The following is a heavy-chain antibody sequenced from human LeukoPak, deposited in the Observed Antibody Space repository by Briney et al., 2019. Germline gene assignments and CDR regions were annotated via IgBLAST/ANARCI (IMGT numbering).Heavy chain of an antibody. Sequence: PSETLSLTCAVDAGSFSGYYWSWIRQPPGRGLEWIGEINHRGTTNFNPSLKSRVTISVDTSKNQFSLKLSSVPAADTAVYYCARDRVTSVGYCSGGSCYSAVGTDYWGQGTLVTVSS. J-gene: IGHJ4*02. CDR2: INHRGTT. V-gene: IGHV4-34*01. CDR1: AGSFSGYY. CDR3: ARDRVTSVGYCSGGSCYSAVGTDY. D-gene: IGHD2-15*01.